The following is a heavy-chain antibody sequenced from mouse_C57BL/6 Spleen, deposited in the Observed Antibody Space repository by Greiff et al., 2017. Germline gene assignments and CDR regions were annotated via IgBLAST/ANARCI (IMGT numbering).Heavy chain of an antibody. J-gene: IGHJ4*01. CDR1: GFTFSSYT. V-gene: IGHV5-9*01. CDR3: ARQNYGSSYPYAMDY. D-gene: IGHD1-1*01. Sequence: EVKLMESGGGLVKPGGSLKLSCAASGFTFSSYTMSWVRQTPEKRLEWVATISGGGGNTYYPDSVKGRFTISRDNAKNTLYLQMSSLRSEDTALYYCARQNYGSSYPYAMDYWGQGTSVTVSS. CDR2: ISGGGGNT.